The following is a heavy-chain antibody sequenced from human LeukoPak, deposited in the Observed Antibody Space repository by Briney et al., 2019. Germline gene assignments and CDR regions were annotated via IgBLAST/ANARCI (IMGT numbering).Heavy chain of an antibody. V-gene: IGHV3-23*01. CDR2: ISGSVSGFGSPT. CDR3: ARDFMPYHDILTGYWV. J-gene: IGHJ4*02. Sequence: PGGSLRLSCAASGFGFSSHDMSWVRQAPGKGLEWVSAISGSVSGFGSPTKYADSVKGRFTISRDNSKKTLYLQMNSLRAEDTAVYYCARDFMPYHDILTGYWVWGQGTLVTVSS. CDR1: GFGFSSHD. D-gene: IGHD3-9*01.